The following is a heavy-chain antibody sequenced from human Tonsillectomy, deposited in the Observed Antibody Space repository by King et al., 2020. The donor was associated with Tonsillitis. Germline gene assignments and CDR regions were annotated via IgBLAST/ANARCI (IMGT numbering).Heavy chain of an antibody. J-gene: IGHJ3*01. Sequence: VQLVESGGDLVQPGGSLTLSCVAAGFTFYHYCMTWVRQAPGKGLECVATIKQHGIEKYYVDSVKGRFTISRDHAKDSLHLQMNSLGAEDTALYYCARELTGDGVCDVWGQGTLVTVSS. CDR2: IKQHGIEK. CDR3: ARELTGDGVCDV. CDR1: GFTFYHYC. D-gene: IGHD3-9*01. V-gene: IGHV3-7*03.